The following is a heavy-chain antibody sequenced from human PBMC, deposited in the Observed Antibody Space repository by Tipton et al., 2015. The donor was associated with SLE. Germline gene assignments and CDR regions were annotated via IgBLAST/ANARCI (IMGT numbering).Heavy chain of an antibody. Sequence: TLSLTCTVSGGSISSGGYYWSWIRQHPGKGLEWIGYIYYSGSTNYNPSLKSRVTISVDTSKNQFSLKLSSVTAADTAVYYCARAHSSGWPRDYYYYGMDVWGQGTAVTVSS. D-gene: IGHD6-19*01. V-gene: IGHV4-61*08. J-gene: IGHJ6*02. CDR1: GGSISSGGYY. CDR3: ARAHSSGWPRDYYYYGMDV. CDR2: IYYSGST.